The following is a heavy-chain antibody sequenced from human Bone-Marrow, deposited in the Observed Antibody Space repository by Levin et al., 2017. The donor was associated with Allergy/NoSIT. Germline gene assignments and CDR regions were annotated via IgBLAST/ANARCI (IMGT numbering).Heavy chain of an antibody. V-gene: IGHV2-70*04. CDR3: ARTTTFHRGAFDI. J-gene: IGHJ3*02. CDR1: GFSLSTSGMR. CDR2: IDWDDDK. D-gene: IGHD2/OR15-2a*01. Sequence: SGPTLVKPTQTLTLTCTFSGFSLSTSGMRVSWIRQPPGKALEWLARIDWDDDKFYSTPLKTRLTISKDTSKNQVVLTMTNMDPVDTATYYCARTTTFHRGAFDIWGQGTMVTVSS.